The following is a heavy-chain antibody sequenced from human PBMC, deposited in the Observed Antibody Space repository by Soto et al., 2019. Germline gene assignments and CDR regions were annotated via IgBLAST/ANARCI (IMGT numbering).Heavy chain of an antibody. CDR3: ALTAIGSSGYPDNWFDP. Sequence: VSGPTLVNPTQTLTLTCTFSGFSLSTSGVGVGWIRQPPGKALEWLALIYWDDDKRYSPSLKSRLTITKDTSKNQVVLTMTNMDPVDTAIYYCALTAIGSSGYPDNWFDPWGQGTLVTVSS. V-gene: IGHV2-5*02. D-gene: IGHD3-22*01. J-gene: IGHJ5*02. CDR2: IYWDDDK. CDR1: GFSLSTSGVG.